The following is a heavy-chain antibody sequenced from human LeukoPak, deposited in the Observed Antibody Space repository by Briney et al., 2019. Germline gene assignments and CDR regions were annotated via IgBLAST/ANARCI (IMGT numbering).Heavy chain of an antibody. CDR2: IKQDGSEI. D-gene: IGHD6-13*01. CDR3: ASHSSSWYGFDY. CDR1: GFIFSNYW. V-gene: IGHV3-7*02. Sequence: GGSLSLSCVASGFIFSNYWMSWVRQPPGKGLEWVANIKQDGSEIDSVDSVKGRFTISRDNAKNSLFLQMNSPRVEDTAVYYCASHSSSWYGFDYWGQGTLVTVSS. J-gene: IGHJ4*02.